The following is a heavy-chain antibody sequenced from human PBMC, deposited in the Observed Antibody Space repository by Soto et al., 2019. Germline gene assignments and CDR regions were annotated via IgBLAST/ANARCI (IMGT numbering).Heavy chain of an antibody. CDR3: AKGSGLRYSTIDP. V-gene: IGHV3-30*18. CDR1: GFTFSSYG. CDR2: ISYDGSNK. D-gene: IGHD6-13*01. Sequence: QVQLVESGGGVVQPGRSLRLSCAASGFTFSSYGMHWVRQAPGKGLEWVAVISYDGSNKYYADSVKGRVTISRDNSKNTLYLQMNSLRAEDTAVYYCAKGSGLRYSTIDPWGQGTLVTVSS. J-gene: IGHJ5*02.